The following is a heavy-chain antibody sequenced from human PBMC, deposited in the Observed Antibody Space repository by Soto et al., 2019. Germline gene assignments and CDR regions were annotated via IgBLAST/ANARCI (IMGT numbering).Heavy chain of an antibody. D-gene: IGHD5-18*01. V-gene: IGHV3-49*04. CDR2: IRSKAYGGTT. Sequence: SLRLSCTASGFTFGDYAMSWVRQAPGKGLEWVGFIRSKAYGGTTEYAASVKGRFTISRDDSKSIAYLQMNSLKTEDTAVYYCTRAVDTAMAYYFDYWGQRTLVTVSS. J-gene: IGHJ4*02. CDR3: TRAVDTAMAYYFDY. CDR1: GFTFGDYA.